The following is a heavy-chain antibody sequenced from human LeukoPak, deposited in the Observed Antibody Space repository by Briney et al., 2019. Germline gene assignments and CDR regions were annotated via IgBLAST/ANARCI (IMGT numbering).Heavy chain of an antibody. J-gene: IGHJ3*02. CDR1: GFTFSSYA. V-gene: IGHV3-30*04. D-gene: IGHD3-22*01. CDR3: ARERLYYYDSSGYFRRDAFDI. Sequence: PGGSLRLSCAASGFTFSSYAMHWVRQAPGKGLEWVAVISYDGSNKYYADSVKGRFTISRDNSKNTLYLQMNSLRAEDTAVYYCARERLYYYDSSGYFRRDAFDIWGQGTMVTVSS. CDR2: ISYDGSNK.